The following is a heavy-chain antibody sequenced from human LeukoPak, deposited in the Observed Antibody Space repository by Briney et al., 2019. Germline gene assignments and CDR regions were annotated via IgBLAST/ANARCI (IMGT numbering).Heavy chain of an antibody. CDR2: ISYDGSNK. Sequence: QPGGSLRLSCAGSGFSFSSYTMHWVRQAPGKGLEWVAVISYDGSNKYYADSVKGRFTISRDNSKNTLYLQMNSLRAEDTAVYYCARNARRVYYDFWSGYPDNWFDPWGQGTLVTVSS. J-gene: IGHJ5*02. CDR3: ARNARRVYYDFWSGYPDNWFDP. CDR1: GFSFSSYT. V-gene: IGHV3-30-3*01. D-gene: IGHD3-3*01.